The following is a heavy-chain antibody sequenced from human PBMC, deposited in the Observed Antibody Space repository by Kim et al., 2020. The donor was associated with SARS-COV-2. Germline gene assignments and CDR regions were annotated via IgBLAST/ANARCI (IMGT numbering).Heavy chain of an antibody. V-gene: IGHV3-30*18. CDR3: AKDSETGYSSGWTYYYYGMDV. D-gene: IGHD6-19*01. CDR2: ISYDGSNK. CDR1: GFTFSSYG. J-gene: IGHJ6*02. Sequence: GGSLRLSCVASGFTFSSYGMHWVRQAPGKGLEWVAVISYDGSNKNYADSVKGRFTISRDKSKNTLYLQMNSLRPEDTAVYYCAKDSETGYSSGWTYYYYGMDVWGQGTTVTVSS.